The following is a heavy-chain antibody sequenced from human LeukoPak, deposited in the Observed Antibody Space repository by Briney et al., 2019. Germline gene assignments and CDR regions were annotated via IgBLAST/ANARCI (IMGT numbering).Heavy chain of an antibody. D-gene: IGHD6-13*01. V-gene: IGHV3-43*01. Sequence: GGSLRLSRAASGFTFDDYTMHWVRLAPGKGVEWVSLISWDGGSTYYAASVKGRFTISRDNRKNSLYLQMNSLRTEDTALYYCAKDRGGGSYSSSWYGWYFDYWGQGTLVTVSS. CDR2: ISWDGGST. CDR1: GFTFDDYT. J-gene: IGHJ4*02. CDR3: AKDRGGGSYSSSWYGWYFDY.